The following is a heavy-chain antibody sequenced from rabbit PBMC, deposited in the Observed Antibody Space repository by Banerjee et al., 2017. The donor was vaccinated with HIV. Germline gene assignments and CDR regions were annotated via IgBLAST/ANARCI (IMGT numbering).Heavy chain of an antibody. Sequence: QSLEESGGDLVKPGASLTLTCTASGFTISSSYWICWVRQAPGKGLEWIACITGGSSGTSYYANWATGRFTISKTSSTTVTLQMTSLTAADTATYFCARYVGTGYYNLWGPGTLVTVS. V-gene: IGHV1S40*01. CDR1: GFTISSSYW. J-gene: IGHJ4*01. CDR3: ARYVGTGYYNL. CDR2: ITGGSSGTS. D-gene: IGHD8-1*01.